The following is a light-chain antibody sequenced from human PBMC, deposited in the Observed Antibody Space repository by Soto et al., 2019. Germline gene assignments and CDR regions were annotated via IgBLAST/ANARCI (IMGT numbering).Light chain of an antibody. CDR2: AAS. J-gene: IGKJ5*01. V-gene: IGKV1-39*01. CDR3: QPTYSSLPIT. CDR1: QTIYSN. Sequence: DTPMSHYPSSLSGSVGDRVTITCRASQTIYSNLNWYQQKPGKAPNLLIYAASSLESGVPARFSGSGSGTHFTLTITGLQPEDFATYYCQPTYSSLPITFGQGTRLAIK.